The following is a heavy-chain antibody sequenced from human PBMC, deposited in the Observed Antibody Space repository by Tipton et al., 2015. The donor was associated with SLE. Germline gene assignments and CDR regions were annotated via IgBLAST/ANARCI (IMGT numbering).Heavy chain of an antibody. Sequence: SLRLSCAASGFTFSSYEMNWVRQAPGKGLEWVSYISSSGSTIYYADSVKGRFTISRDNAKNSLYLQMNSLRAEDTAVYYCARDLPSRAFDIWGQGTMVTVSS. CDR1: GFTFSSYE. CDR2: ISSSGSTI. V-gene: IGHV3-48*03. J-gene: IGHJ3*02. CDR3: ARDLPSRAFDI.